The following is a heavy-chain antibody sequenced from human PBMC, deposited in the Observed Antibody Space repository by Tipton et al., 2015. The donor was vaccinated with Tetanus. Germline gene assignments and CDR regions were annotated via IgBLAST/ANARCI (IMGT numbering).Heavy chain of an antibody. J-gene: IGHJ4*02. D-gene: IGHD4-17*01. V-gene: IGHV3-23*01. CDR3: ARDAGGPYGDYATFDY. Sequence: SLRLSCAASGFTFSSYAMSWVRQAPGKGLEWVSAISGSGGSTYYADSVKGRFTISRDNSKNTQYLQMNSLRAEDTAVYYCARDAGGPYGDYATFDYWGQGTLVTVSS. CDR2: ISGSGGST. CDR1: GFTFSSYA.